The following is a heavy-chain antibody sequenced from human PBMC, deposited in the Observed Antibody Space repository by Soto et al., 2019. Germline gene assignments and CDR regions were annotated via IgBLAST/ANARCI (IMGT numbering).Heavy chain of an antibody. CDR3: ARGGTYYYDSSGSRGAFDI. J-gene: IGHJ3*02. Sequence: PSETLSLTCTVSGGSISSSSYYWGWIRQPPGKGLEWIGSIYYSGSTYYNPSLKSRVTISVDTSKNQFSLKLSSVTAADTAVYYCARGGTYYYDSSGSRGAFDIWGQGTMVTVS. D-gene: IGHD3-22*01. V-gene: IGHV4-39*01. CDR2: IYYSGST. CDR1: GGSISSSSYY.